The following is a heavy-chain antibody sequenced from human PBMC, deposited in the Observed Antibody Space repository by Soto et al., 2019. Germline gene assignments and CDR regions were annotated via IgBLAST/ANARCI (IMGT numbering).Heavy chain of an antibody. CDR2: IHHSGST. CDR1: GGSISSGENF. Sequence: SETLSLTCTVSGGSISSGENFWNWNRQSPGKGLEWIGYIHHSGSTYYNPSLKSRLTISVDTSKNQISLKLNSVTAADTAVYYCARDTGTYPYYFDYWGQGTLVTVSS. D-gene: IGHD1-26*01. CDR3: ARDTGTYPYYFDY. V-gene: IGHV4-30-4*01. J-gene: IGHJ4*02.